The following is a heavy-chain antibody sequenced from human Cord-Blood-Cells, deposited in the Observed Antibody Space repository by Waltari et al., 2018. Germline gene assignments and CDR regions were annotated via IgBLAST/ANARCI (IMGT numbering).Heavy chain of an antibody. CDR1: GGSFSGYY. CDR2: INHSGST. V-gene: IGHV4-34*01. J-gene: IGHJ4*02. D-gene: IGHD3-10*01. CDR3: ARGPHGSGSYDFDY. Sequence: QVQLQQWGAGLLKPSETLSLTCAVYGGSFSGYYWSWIRQPPGKGLEWVGEINHSGSTNSNPSLKSRVTISVDTSKNQFSLKLSSVTAADTAVYYCARGPHGSGSYDFDYWGQGTLVTVSS.